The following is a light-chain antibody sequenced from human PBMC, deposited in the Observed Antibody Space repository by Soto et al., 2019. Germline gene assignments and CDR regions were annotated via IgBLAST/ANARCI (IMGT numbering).Light chain of an antibody. CDR3: QQSYSTPLT. J-gene: IGKJ1*01. CDR1: QTISSW. CDR2: KAS. V-gene: IGKV1-5*03. Sequence: MTQSPATLSGSVGDRVTITCRASQTISSWLAWYQQKPGKAPKLLIYKASTLKSGVPSRFSGSGSGTEFTLTISSLQPDDFATYYCQQSYSTPLTFGQGTKVDIK.